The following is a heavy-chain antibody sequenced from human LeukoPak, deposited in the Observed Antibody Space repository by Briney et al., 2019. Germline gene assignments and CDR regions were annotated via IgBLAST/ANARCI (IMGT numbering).Heavy chain of an antibody. Sequence: SETLSLTCAVYGGSFSGDFWSWIRRSPGKGLEWIGEINHGGSTTYNPSLQSRVTMSVDTSTNQISLKMTSVTAADTAVYYCARLQLERRSYYYYMDVWGKGTTVTISS. CDR1: GGSFSGDF. J-gene: IGHJ6*03. D-gene: IGHD1-1*01. V-gene: IGHV4-34*01. CDR2: INHGGST. CDR3: ARLQLERRSYYYYMDV.